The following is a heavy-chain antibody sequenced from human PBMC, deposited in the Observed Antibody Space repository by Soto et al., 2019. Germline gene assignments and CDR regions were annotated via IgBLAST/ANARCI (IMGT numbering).Heavy chain of an antibody. J-gene: IGHJ4*02. V-gene: IGHV4-39*01. CDR1: GGSISSSSYY. CDR2: IYYSGST. Sequence: QLQLQESGPGLVKPSETLSLTCTVSGGSISSSSYYWGWIRQPPGKGLEWIGSIYYSGSTYYNPSLKSRVTISVDTSKNQFSLKLSSVTAADTAVYYCARHAHDILTGYYFQYYFDYWGQGTLVTVSS. D-gene: IGHD3-9*01. CDR3: ARHAHDILTGYYFQYYFDY.